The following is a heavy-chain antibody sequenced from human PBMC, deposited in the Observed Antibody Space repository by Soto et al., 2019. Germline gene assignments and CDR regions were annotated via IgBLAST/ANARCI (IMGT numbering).Heavy chain of an antibody. CDR3: TRVAYDAFDI. CDR2: ISSSRSYT. J-gene: IGHJ3*02. Sequence: QVQLVESGGGLVKPGGSLRLSCAASGFTFSDYYMNWIRQAPGKGLEWVSYISSSRSYTNYAYSVKGRVTISRDNAKNSLYLQMNSLRDAGAAVYYCTRVAYDAFDIWGQGTRVTVSS. CDR1: GFTFSDYY. V-gene: IGHV3-11*05. D-gene: IGHD3-16*01.